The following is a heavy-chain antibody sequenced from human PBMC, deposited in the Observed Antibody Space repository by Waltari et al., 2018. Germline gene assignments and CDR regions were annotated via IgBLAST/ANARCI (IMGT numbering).Heavy chain of an antibody. J-gene: IGHJ4*02. CDR3: AKGAYHVSSSNGDS. CDR1: AFAFSSHD. V-gene: IGHV3-30*02. D-gene: IGHD6-6*01. CDR2: IWFDGSNQ. Sequence: QGQLVESGGGVVQPGGSLRLSCTDSAFAFSSHDLHWVRQTPGKGLEWVAVIWFDGSNQFYADSVKGRFTISRDNSKNTAYLHMNSLRAEDTAIYYCAKGAYHVSSSNGDSWGQGTLVIVSS.